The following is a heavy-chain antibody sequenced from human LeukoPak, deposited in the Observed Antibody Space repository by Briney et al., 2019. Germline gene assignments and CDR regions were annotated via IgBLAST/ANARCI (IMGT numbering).Heavy chain of an antibody. D-gene: IGHD2-8*01. CDR2: ISSSSSTI. J-gene: IGHJ4*02. CDR1: GFTFSSYS. Sequence: GGSLRLSCAASGFTFSSYSMNWVRQAPGKGLEWVSYISSSSSTIYYADSVKGRFTISRDNAKNSLYLQMNSLRAEDTAVYYCATPGRIVLPDEYYFDYWGQGTLVTVSS. V-gene: IGHV3-48*01. CDR3: ATPGRIVLPDEYYFDY.